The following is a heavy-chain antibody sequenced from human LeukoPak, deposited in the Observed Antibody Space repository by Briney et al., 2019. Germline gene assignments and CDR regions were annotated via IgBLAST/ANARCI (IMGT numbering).Heavy chain of an antibody. V-gene: IGHV3-66*01. CDR3: AKALKYYYDSSGHDP. CDR2: IYSGGST. D-gene: IGHD3-22*01. CDR1: GFTVSSNY. Sequence: GGSLRLSCAASGFTVSSNYMSWVRQAPGKGLEWVSVIYSGGSTYYADSVKGRFTISRDNSKNTLYLQMNSLRAEDTAVYYCAKALKYYYDSSGHDPWGQGTLVTVSS. J-gene: IGHJ5*02.